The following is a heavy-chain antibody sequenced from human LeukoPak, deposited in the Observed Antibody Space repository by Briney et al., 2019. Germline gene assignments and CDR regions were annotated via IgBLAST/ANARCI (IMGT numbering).Heavy chain of an antibody. Sequence: GGSLRLSCAASGFTFSSYSMNWVRQAPGKGLEWVSYISSSSSTIYYADSVKGRFTISRDNAKNSLYLQMNSLRAEGTAVYYCARRDIVVVPAALPSYGMDVWGQGTTVTVSS. CDR2: ISSSSSTI. J-gene: IGHJ6*02. CDR3: ARRDIVVVPAALPSYGMDV. V-gene: IGHV3-48*01. D-gene: IGHD2-2*01. CDR1: GFTFSSYS.